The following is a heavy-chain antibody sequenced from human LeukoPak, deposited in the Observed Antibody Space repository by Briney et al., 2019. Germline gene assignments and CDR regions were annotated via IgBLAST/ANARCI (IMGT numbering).Heavy chain of an antibody. V-gene: IGHV1-2*02. J-gene: IGHJ4*02. CDR1: GYTFTGNY. Sequence: ASVKVSCKASGYTFTGNYMHWVRQAPGQGLEWMGWIYPNNGGTNYAQKFQGRVTMTRDTSISTAYMELYSLRSDDTAVYYCARVLPSDYWGQGTLVTVSS. CDR2: IYPNNGGT. CDR3: ARVLPSDY.